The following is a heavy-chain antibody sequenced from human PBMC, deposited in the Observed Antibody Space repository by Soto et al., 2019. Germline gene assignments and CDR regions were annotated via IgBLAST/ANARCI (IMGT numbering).Heavy chain of an antibody. J-gene: IGHJ5*02. CDR3: AREGYDSGGFYQVVT. D-gene: IGHD3-22*01. V-gene: IGHV4-61*01. CDR2: IFHTGST. CDR1: GGSVSSPSYN. Sequence: ASETLSLTCTVSGGSVSSPSYNWSWIRQPPGKGLESIGYIFHTGSTNSNPSLKSRVIISVDTSKNQFSLKLNSVTAADTAVYYCAREGYDSGGFYQVVTWGQGTLVTVSS.